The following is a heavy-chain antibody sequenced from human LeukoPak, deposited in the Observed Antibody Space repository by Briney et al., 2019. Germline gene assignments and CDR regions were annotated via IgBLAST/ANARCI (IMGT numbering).Heavy chain of an antibody. CDR3: ATRGGYNPEYFDY. V-gene: IGHV1-2*06. CDR2: INPNSGGT. Sequence: ASVKVSCKASGYTFTGYYMHWVRQAPGQGLEWMGRINPNSGGTNYAQKFQGGVTMTRDTSISTAYMELSRLRSDDTAVYYCATRGGYNPEYFDYWGQGTLVTVSS. D-gene: IGHD5-24*01. J-gene: IGHJ4*02. CDR1: GYTFTGYY.